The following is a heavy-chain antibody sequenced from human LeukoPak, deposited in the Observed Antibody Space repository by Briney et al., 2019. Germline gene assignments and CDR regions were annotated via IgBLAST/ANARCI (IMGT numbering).Heavy chain of an antibody. CDR1: GFTFDDYA. Sequence: GGSLRLSCAASGFTFDDYAMHWVRQAPGKGLEWVSGISWNSGSIGYADSVKGRFTISRDNAKNSLYLQMNSLRAEDMALYYCAKDYGTAAAGGFDYWGQGTLVTVSS. CDR3: AKDYGTAAAGGFDY. CDR2: ISWNSGSI. J-gene: IGHJ4*02. D-gene: IGHD6-13*01. V-gene: IGHV3-9*03.